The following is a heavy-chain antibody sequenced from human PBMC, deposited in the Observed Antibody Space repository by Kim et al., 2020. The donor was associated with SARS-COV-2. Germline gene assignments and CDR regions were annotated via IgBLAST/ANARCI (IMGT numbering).Heavy chain of an antibody. CDR1: GFTFSSYA. V-gene: IGHV3-23*01. CDR3: AKDQGEYYSSSWYHHY. J-gene: IGHJ4*02. Sequence: GGSLRLSCAASGFTFSSYAMSWVRQAPGKGLEWVSAISGSGGSTYYADSVKGRFTISRDNSKNTLYLQMNSLRAEDTAVYYCAKDQGEYYSSSWYHHYWGQGTLVTVSS. CDR2: ISGSGGST. D-gene: IGHD6-13*01.